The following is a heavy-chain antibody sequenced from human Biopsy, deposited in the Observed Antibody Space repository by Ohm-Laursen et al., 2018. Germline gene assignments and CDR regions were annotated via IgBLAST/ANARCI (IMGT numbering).Heavy chain of an antibody. J-gene: IGHJ6*02. V-gene: IGHV4-4*09. Sequence: TLSLTCTVSGVSITAYYWSWIRQPPGKGLECIGNIHHSGSTNYNPSLKSRFTISVDTSKNQFSLKLSSVTAADTAVYYCERMDCSGGSCHYYSYGMDVWGQGTTVTVSS. CDR2: IHHSGST. CDR1: GVSITAYY. D-gene: IGHD2-15*01. CDR3: ERMDCSGGSCHYYSYGMDV.